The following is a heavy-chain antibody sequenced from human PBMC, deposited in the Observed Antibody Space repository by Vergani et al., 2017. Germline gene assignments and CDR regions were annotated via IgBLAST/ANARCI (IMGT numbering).Heavy chain of an antibody. D-gene: IGHD6-19*01. CDR1: GFTFENSG. V-gene: IGHV3-30*02. J-gene: IGHJ6*02. Sequence: QAQLVESGGGVVQPGGSLRLSCAGSGFTFENSGMHWVRQAPGKGLEWVALIRGDGSDQYYADSVKGRFTISRDNSKNTLYLQINNLRDEDTAVYYCAKSLLGVVAGNGLDVWGQATTVTVSS. CDR3: AKSLLGVVAGNGLDV. CDR2: IRGDGSDQ.